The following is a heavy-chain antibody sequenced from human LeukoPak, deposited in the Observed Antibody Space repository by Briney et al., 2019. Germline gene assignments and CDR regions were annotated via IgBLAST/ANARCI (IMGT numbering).Heavy chain of an antibody. Sequence: PSQTLSLTCAVSGGSISSGAYSWSWIRQPPGQGLEWIGYIYHSGSTYYNPSLKSRVTISVDRSKNQFSLKLSSVTAAYTAVYYCARGIVGAPGSFDYWGQGTLVTVSS. D-gene: IGHD1-26*01. V-gene: IGHV4-30-2*01. J-gene: IGHJ4*02. CDR3: ARGIVGAPGSFDY. CDR2: IYHSGST. CDR1: GGSISSGAYS.